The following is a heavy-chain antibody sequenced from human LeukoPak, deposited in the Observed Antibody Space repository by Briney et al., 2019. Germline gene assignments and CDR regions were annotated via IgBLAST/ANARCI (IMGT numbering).Heavy chain of an antibody. V-gene: IGHV1-69*04. D-gene: IGHD6-13*01. Sequence: SVKVSCKASGGTFSSYAISWVRQAPGQGLEWMGRIIPILGIANYAQKFQGRVTITADKSTSTAYMELSSLRSEDTAVYYCARAWRIAAPNDAFDIWGQGTMVTISS. CDR1: GGTFSSYA. CDR2: IIPILGIA. J-gene: IGHJ3*02. CDR3: ARAWRIAAPNDAFDI.